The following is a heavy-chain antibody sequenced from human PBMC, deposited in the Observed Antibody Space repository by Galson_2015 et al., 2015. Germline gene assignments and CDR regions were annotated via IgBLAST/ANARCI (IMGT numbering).Heavy chain of an antibody. V-gene: IGHV3-30-3*01. CDR3: ARDPQDNSGWSCYFDY. CDR2: ISYDGSKK. Sequence: SLRLSCAASGFTFSAYAMHWVRQAPGKGLEWVAVISYDGSKKYYADSVKGQFTISRDNSKNTLYLQMNSLRAEDTAVYYCARDPQDNSGWSCYFDYWGQGTLVTVSS. J-gene: IGHJ4*02. D-gene: IGHD6-19*01. CDR1: GFTFSAYA.